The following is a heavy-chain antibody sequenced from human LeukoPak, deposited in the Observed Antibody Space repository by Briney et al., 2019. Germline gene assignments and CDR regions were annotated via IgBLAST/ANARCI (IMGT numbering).Heavy chain of an antibody. V-gene: IGHV4-31*03. CDR1: GGSISSGGYY. CDR2: IYYSGST. CDR3: ARDSGSYSPWFDP. D-gene: IGHD1-26*01. J-gene: IGHJ5*02. Sequence: SETLSLTCTVSGGSISSGGYYWSWIRQHPGKGLEWIGYIYYSGSTYYNPSLKSRVTISVDTSKNQFSLKLSSVTAADTAVYHCARDSGSYSPWFDPWGQGTLVTVSS.